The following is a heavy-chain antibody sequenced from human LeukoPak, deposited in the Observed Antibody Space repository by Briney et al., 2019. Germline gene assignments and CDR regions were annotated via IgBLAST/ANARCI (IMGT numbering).Heavy chain of an antibody. V-gene: IGHV3-30*02. CDR3: AKPTGTYFDY. CDR1: GFTFSSYG. CDR2: IRYDGNNI. J-gene: IGHJ4*02. Sequence: GGSLRLSCAASGFTFSSYGMHWVRQAPGKGLGWVTFIRYDGNNIYYADSVKGRFTISRDNSKNTLYLQMSSLRAEDTAVYYCAKPTGTYFDYWGPGALVTVSS. D-gene: IGHD1-1*01.